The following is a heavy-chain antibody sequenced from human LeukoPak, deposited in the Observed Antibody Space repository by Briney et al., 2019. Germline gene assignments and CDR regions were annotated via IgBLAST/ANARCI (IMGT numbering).Heavy chain of an antibody. Sequence: ASVKVSCKASGYTFTSYGISWVRQAPGQGLEWMGWISAYNGNTNYAQKLQGRVTMTTDTSTSTAYMELRSLRSDDTAVYYCARDIGQTYYYDSSGYESPRFDPWGQGTLVTVSS. CDR2: ISAYNGNT. CDR3: ARDIGQTYYYDSSGYESPRFDP. CDR1: GYTFTSYG. D-gene: IGHD3-22*01. J-gene: IGHJ5*02. V-gene: IGHV1-18*01.